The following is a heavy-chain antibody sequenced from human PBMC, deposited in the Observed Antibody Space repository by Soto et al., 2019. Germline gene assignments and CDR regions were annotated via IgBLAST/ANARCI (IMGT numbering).Heavy chain of an antibody. Sequence: QVQLVQSGVEVKEPGASVKVSCKASGYTFTSNDITWVRQAPGQGLEWMGWINVNSGSTKYAQNLQGRVTLTTDISTSTAHMDLRSLRSDDTAVYYCATGSSGPGFDPWGQGTLVTVSS. CDR3: ATGSSGPGFDP. CDR2: INVNSGST. D-gene: IGHD3-22*01. V-gene: IGHV1-18*01. J-gene: IGHJ5*02. CDR1: GYTFTSND.